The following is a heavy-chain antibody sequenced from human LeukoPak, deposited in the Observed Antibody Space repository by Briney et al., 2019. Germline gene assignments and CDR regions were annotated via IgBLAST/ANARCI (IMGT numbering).Heavy chain of an antibody. CDR2: IRYDGSNK. CDR3: ARRKEYSGYGYVFDY. CDR1: GFTFSSYG. V-gene: IGHV3-30*02. J-gene: IGHJ4*02. Sequence: GGSLRLSCAASGFTFSSYGMHWVRQAPGKGLEWVAFIRYDGSNKYYADSVKGRFTISRDNSKNTLYLQMNSLRAEDTAVYYCARRKEYSGYGYVFDYWGQGTLSPSPQ. D-gene: IGHD5-12*01.